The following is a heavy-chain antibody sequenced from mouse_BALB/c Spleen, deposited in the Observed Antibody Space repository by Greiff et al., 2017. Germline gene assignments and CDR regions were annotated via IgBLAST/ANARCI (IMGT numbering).Heavy chain of an antibody. CDR1: GFTFSSFG. J-gene: IGHJ4*01. V-gene: IGHV5-17*02. D-gene: IGHD3-3*01. Sequence: EVHLVESGGGLVQPGGSRKLSCAASGFTFSSFGMHWVRQAPEKGLEWVAYISSGSSTIYYADTVKGRFTISRDNPKNTLFLQMTSLRSEDTAMYYCARRGDDYYAMDYWGQGTSVTVSS. CDR3: ARRGDDYYAMDY. CDR2: ISSGSSTI.